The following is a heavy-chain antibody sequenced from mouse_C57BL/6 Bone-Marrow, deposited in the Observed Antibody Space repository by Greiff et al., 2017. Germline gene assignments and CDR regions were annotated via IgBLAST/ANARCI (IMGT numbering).Heavy chain of an antibody. D-gene: IGHD1-1*01. V-gene: IGHV6-3*01. CDR1: GFTFSNYW. CDR3: TLLTTVVAKYIDV. J-gene: IGHJ1*03. CDR2: IRLKSDTYAT. Sequence: EVMLVESGGGLVQPGGSMKLSCVASGFTFSNYWMNWVRQSPEKGLEWVAQIRLKSDTYATHYAESVKGRFTISRDDSKSSVYLQMNNLRAEDTGIYYCTLLTTVVAKYIDVWGTGTTVTVSS.